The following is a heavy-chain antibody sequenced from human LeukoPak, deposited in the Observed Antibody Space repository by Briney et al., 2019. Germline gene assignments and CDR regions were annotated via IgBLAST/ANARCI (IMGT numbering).Heavy chain of an antibody. CDR3: ARVGGGNYYYYGMDV. D-gene: IGHD2-15*01. CDR2: IYYSGST. CDR1: GGXISSYY. V-gene: IGHV4-59*08. J-gene: IGHJ6*02. Sequence: SETLSLTCTVSGGXISSYYWSWIRQPPGKGLEWIGDIYYSGSTNYNPSLKSRVTISVDTSKNQFSLRLSSVTAGDTAVYYCARVGGGNYYYYGMDVWGQGTTVTVSS.